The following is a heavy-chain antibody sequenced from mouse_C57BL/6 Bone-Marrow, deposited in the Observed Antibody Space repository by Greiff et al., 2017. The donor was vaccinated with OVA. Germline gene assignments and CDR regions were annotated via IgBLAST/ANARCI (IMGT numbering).Heavy chain of an antibody. V-gene: IGHV3-6*01. CDR3: AREGWLLLPY. J-gene: IGHJ3*01. D-gene: IGHD2-3*01. CDR1: GYSITSGYY. CDR2: ISYDGSN. Sequence: EVKVEESGPGLVKPSQSLSLTCSVTGYSITSGYYWNWIRQFPGNKLEWMGYISYDGSNNYNPSLKNRISITRDTSKNQFFLKLNSVTTEDTATYYCAREGWLLLPYWGQGTLVTVSA.